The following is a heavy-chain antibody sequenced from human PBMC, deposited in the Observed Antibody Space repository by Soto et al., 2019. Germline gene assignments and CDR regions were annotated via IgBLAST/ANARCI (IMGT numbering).Heavy chain of an antibody. Sequence: GGSLRLSCAASGFTFSSYWMSWVRQAPWKGLEWVANIKQDGSEKYYVDSVKGRFTISRDNAKNSLYLQMNSLRAEDTAVYYCAGTTVTTHKPHAYWYFDLWGRGTLVTVSS. D-gene: IGHD4-17*01. CDR2: IKQDGSEK. J-gene: IGHJ2*01. CDR3: AGTTVTTHKPHAYWYFDL. CDR1: GFTFSSYW. V-gene: IGHV3-7*01.